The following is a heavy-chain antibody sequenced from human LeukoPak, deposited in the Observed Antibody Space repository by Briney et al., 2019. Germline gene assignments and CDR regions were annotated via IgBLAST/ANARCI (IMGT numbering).Heavy chain of an antibody. CDR3: ARVPTYSSGYPY. Sequence: ASVKVSCKASGYTFTGYYMHWVRQAPGQGLEWMGRINPNSGGTNYAQKLQGRVTMTTDTSTSTAYMELRSLRSDDTAVYYCARVPTYSSGYPYWGQGTLVTVSS. CDR2: INPNSGGT. V-gene: IGHV1-2*06. D-gene: IGHD3-22*01. J-gene: IGHJ4*02. CDR1: GYTFTGYY.